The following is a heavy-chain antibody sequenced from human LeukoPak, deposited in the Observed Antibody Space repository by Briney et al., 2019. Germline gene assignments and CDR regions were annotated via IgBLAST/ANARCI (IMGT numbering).Heavy chain of an antibody. CDR1: GYTFTTHD. J-gene: IGHJ4*02. Sequence: ASVKVSCRASGYTFTTHDINWVRQATGQGLEWLGWMSPNSGDTGYAQKFQGRVTMTSDSSISTAFMELSSLRSGNTAIYYCVRTPPNWGFDYWGQGTLVTVSS. D-gene: IGHD3-16*01. V-gene: IGHV1-8*01. CDR2: MSPNSGDT. CDR3: VRTPPNWGFDY.